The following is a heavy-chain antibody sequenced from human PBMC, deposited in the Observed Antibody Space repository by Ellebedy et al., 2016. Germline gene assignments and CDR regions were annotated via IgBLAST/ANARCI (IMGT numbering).Heavy chain of an antibody. CDR3: ALLAVAARFDY. D-gene: IGHD6-19*01. Sequence: GGSLRLSXAVSGLTFANYRMTWVRQSPGRGLEWVANIEHDGTERYYVDSVKGRFTVSRDNAKSSLYLQMNRLRNEDTAIYYCALLAVAARFDYWGQGVLVTVSA. V-gene: IGHV3-7*01. CDR2: IEHDGTER. CDR1: GLTFANYR. J-gene: IGHJ4*01.